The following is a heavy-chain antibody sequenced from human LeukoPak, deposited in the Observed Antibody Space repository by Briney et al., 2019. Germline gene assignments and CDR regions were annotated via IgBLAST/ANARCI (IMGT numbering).Heavy chain of an antibody. CDR2: IKSKTDGGTT. V-gene: IGHV3-15*01. CDR1: GFTCSNAW. Sequence: PGGSLRLSCAASGFTCSNAWMSWVRQAPGKGQEGVDGIKSKTDGGTTDYASPVKGRFTISRDDSKYTLYLQMNSLKTEDTAVYYCTRRYCSGGTCSVDYWGQGTLVTVSS. CDR3: TRRYCSGGTCSVDY. J-gene: IGHJ4*02. D-gene: IGHD2-15*01.